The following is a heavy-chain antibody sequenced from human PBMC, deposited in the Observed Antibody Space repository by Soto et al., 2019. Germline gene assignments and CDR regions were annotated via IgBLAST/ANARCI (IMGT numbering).Heavy chain of an antibody. V-gene: IGHV3-11*01. J-gene: IGHJ4*02. CDR1: GFIFSDYY. D-gene: IGHD3-10*01. Sequence: QVHLEESGGGLVKPGGSLRLSCTASGFIFSDYYMSWIRQAPGKGLEWVSDISNSGRITHHADSVEGRFTISRDNAKDSLARDRGSRRPDDVAIDDSARDPGCGGLTRDYWGQGTLVTVSS. CDR3: ARDPGCGGLTRDY. CDR2: ISNSGRIT.